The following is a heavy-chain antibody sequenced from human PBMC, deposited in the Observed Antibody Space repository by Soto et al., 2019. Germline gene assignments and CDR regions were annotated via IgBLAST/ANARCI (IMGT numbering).Heavy chain of an antibody. CDR2: TRNKANSYTT. CDR1: GFTFSDHY. J-gene: IGHJ3*02. D-gene: IGHD5-12*01. Sequence: GGSLRLSCAASGFTFSDHYMDWVRQAPGKGLEWVGRTRNKANSYTTEYAASVKGRFTISRDDSKNSLYLQMNSLKTEDTAVYYCASHESHPQDIVATMGRDYAFDIWGQGTMVTVSS. CDR3: ASHESHPQDIVATMGRDYAFDI. V-gene: IGHV3-72*01.